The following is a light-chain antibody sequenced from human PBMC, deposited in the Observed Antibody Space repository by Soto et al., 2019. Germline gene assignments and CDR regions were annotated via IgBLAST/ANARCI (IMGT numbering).Light chain of an antibody. J-gene: IGKJ3*01. V-gene: IGKV1-5*03. CDR2: KAS. CDR1: QSISSW. CDR3: QQIGA. Sequence: DIQMTQSPSTLSSSVGDRVTITCRASQSISSWLAWYQQKPGKAPKLLIYKASSLESGVPSRFSGSGSGTEFTLPISSLQPDELETYYCQQIGAFGPGTKVDIK.